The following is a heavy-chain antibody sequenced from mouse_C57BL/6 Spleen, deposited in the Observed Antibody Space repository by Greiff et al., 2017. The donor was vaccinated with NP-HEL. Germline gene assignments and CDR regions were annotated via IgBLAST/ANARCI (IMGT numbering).Heavy chain of an antibody. CDR1: GYAFRSYW. J-gene: IGHJ2*01. Sequence: VQLQQSGAELVKPGASVKISCKASGYAFRSYWMNWVKQRPGQGLEWIGQIYPGAGDTNYNGKFKGKATLTADKSSSTAYMQHSSLTSEDSAVYFCARRITGTGYFDYWGQGTTLTVSS. CDR2: IYPGAGDT. CDR3: ARRITGTGYFDY. V-gene: IGHV1-80*01. D-gene: IGHD4-1*01.